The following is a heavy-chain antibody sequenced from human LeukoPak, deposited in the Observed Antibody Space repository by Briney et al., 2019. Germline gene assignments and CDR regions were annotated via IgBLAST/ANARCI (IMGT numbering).Heavy chain of an antibody. D-gene: IGHD3-22*01. J-gene: IGHJ4*02. V-gene: IGHV4-34*01. CDR1: GGSFSGYY. Sequence: SETLSLTCAVYGGSFSGYYWSWIRQPPGKGLEWIGEINHSGSTNYNPSLKSRVTISVDTSKNQFSLKLSSVTAADTAVYYCARGDEVVIGPFDYWGQGTLVTVSS. CDR3: ARGDEVVIGPFDY. CDR2: INHSGST.